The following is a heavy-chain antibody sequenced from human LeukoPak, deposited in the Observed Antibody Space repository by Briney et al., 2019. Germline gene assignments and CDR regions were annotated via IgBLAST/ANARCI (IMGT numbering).Heavy chain of an antibody. CDR1: GGSISSYY. Sequence: SETLSLTCTVSGGSISSYYWSWIRQPPGKGLEWIGYTYYSGSTNYNPSLKSRVTISVDTSKNQFSLKLSSVTAADTAVYYCARADYYDSSGYSVFDYWGQGTLVTVSS. CDR3: ARADYYDSSGYSVFDY. V-gene: IGHV4-59*01. D-gene: IGHD3-22*01. CDR2: TYYSGST. J-gene: IGHJ4*02.